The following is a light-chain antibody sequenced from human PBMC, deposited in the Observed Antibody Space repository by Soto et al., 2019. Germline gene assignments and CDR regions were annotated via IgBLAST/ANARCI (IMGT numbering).Light chain of an antibody. V-gene: IGKV1-5*01. Sequence: DIQMTQSPSTLSSSVVDRFXXTCRASQSISSWLAWYQQKPGKAPKLLIYDASSLESGVPSRFSGSGSGTEFTLTISSLQPDDFATYYCQQYNSYWTFGQGTKVDIK. CDR2: DAS. J-gene: IGKJ1*01. CDR3: QQYNSYWT. CDR1: QSISSW.